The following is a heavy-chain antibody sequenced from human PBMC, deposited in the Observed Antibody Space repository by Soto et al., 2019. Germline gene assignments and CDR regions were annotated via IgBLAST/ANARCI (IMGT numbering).Heavy chain of an antibody. J-gene: IGHJ5*02. V-gene: IGHV3-23*01. CDR3: AKDLRSVHDYTTDIDP. CDR1: GFTFSSYA. Sequence: HPGGSLRLSCAASGFTFSSYAMSWVRQAPGKGLEWVSAISGSGGSTYYADSVKGRFTISRDNSKNTLYLQMNSLRAEDTAVYYCAKDLRSVHDYTTDIDPWGQGTLVTVSS. D-gene: IGHD5-12*01. CDR2: ISGSGGST.